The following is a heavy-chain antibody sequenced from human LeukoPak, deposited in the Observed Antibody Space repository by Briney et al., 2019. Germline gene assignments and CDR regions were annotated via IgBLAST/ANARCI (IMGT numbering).Heavy chain of an antibody. D-gene: IGHD4-17*01. V-gene: IGHV4-59*01. CDR1: GGSMNSYY. CDR2: IFYDGST. J-gene: IGHJ4*02. CDR3: ARGNDYGDYLITPNFDY. Sequence: SETLSLTCTVSGGSMNSYYWSWIRQSPGRGLEWIAYIFYDGSTNYNPPLKSRVTISVDTSKNQFSLKLSSVTAADTAVYYCARGNDYGDYLITPNFDYWGQGTLVTVSS.